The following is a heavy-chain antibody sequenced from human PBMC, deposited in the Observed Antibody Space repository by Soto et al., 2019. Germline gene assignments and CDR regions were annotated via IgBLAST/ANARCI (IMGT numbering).Heavy chain of an antibody. CDR2: IKKKADGGTS. D-gene: IGHD6-19*01. CDR1: GVTFSNAW. Sequence: KPGGSLRLSCAASGVTFSNAWMSWVRQAPGKGLEWVGLIKKKADGGTSDYAAPLKGRFTIPRDDSKNTLYLQMSSLKTEDTAVYYCRTQWLDWGQGTLVTVSS. J-gene: IGHJ4*02. V-gene: IGHV3-15*01. CDR3: RTQWLD.